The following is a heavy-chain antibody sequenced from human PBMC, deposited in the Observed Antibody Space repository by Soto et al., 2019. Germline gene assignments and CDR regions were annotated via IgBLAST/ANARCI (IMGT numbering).Heavy chain of an antibody. D-gene: IGHD6-13*01. J-gene: IGHJ4*02. CDR2: ISSSGDTT. Sequence: EVPLVESGGGLVQPGGSLRLSCAASGFTFSIYAMHWVRQAPGQGLEFVVAISSSGDTTYYPDSVKGRFTMSRDNSKNTVYLQMGSLRGEDMAVYYCARAKGSSWYDYWGQGTLVTVSS. V-gene: IGHV3-64*07. CDR3: ARAKGSSWYDY. CDR1: GFTFSIYA.